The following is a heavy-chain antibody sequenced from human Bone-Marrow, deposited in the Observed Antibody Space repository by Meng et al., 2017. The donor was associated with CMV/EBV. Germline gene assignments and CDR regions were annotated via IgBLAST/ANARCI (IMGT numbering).Heavy chain of an antibody. V-gene: IGHV3-9*01. J-gene: IGHJ6*02. CDR1: GFTFDDYA. D-gene: IGHD4-17*01. Sequence: GGSLRLSCAASGFTFDDYAMHWVRQAPGKGLEWVSGISWNSGSIGYADSVKGRFTISRDNAKNSLYLQMNSLRAEDTAVYYCARDEGDYIPYYYYGMDVWGQGTTVTVSS. CDR3: ARDEGDYIPYYYYGMDV. CDR2: ISWNSGSI.